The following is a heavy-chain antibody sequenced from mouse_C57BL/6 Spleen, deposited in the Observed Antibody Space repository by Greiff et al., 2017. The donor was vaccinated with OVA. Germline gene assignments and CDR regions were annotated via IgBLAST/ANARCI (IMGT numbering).Heavy chain of an antibody. J-gene: IGHJ3*01. V-gene: IGHV5-17*01. CDR2: ISSGSSTI. D-gene: IGHD2-3*01. CDR3: ARTIYDGYFAWFAY. Sequence: EVQLVESGGGLVKPGGSLKLSCAASGFTFSDYGMHWVRQAPEKGLEWVAYISSGSSTIYYADTVKGRFTISRDNAKNTLFLQMTSLRSEDTAMYYCARTIYDGYFAWFAYWGQGTLVTVSA. CDR1: GFTFSDYG.